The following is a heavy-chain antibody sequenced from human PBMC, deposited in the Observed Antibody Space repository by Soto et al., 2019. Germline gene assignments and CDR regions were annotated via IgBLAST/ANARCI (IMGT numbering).Heavy chain of an antibody. D-gene: IGHD5-18*01. CDR3: ATRYSYVHF. Sequence: ASVKVSCKSSGYAFTGYYIHWVRQAPGQGLEWMGWINPNSGDTNYAQKFQGWVTMTRDTSFSTAYMELSSLRSDDTAVYYCATRYSYVHFWGQGTLVTVSS. CDR1: GYAFTGYY. J-gene: IGHJ4*02. V-gene: IGHV1-2*04. CDR2: INPNSGDT.